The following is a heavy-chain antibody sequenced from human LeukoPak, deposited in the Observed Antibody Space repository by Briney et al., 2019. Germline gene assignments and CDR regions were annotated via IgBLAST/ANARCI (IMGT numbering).Heavy chain of an antibody. CDR1: GYTFTRYG. CDR3: ARDPHVVEAAGQVDY. D-gene: IGHD6-13*01. Sequence: ASVTVSCKASGYTFTRYGFSWLRQAPGQGPEWMGWISAYNGNTKYAQKFQGRVTMTTDTSTSTGYMELRSLRSDDTAVYYCARDPHVVEAAGQVDYWGQGTLVTVSS. CDR2: ISAYNGNT. J-gene: IGHJ4*02. V-gene: IGHV1-18*01.